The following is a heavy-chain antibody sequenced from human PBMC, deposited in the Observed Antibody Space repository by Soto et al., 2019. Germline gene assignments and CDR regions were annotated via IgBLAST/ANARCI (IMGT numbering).Heavy chain of an antibody. Sequence: GASVKVSCKASGYTFTSYYMHWVRQAPGQGLEWMGIINPSGGSTSYAQKFQGRVTMTRGTSTSTVYMELSSLRSEDTAVYYCAREVGVTTTGSPDAFDIWGQGTMVTVSS. CDR2: INPSGGST. D-gene: IGHD1-26*01. J-gene: IGHJ3*02. CDR3: AREVGVTTTGSPDAFDI. V-gene: IGHV1-46*01. CDR1: GYTFTSYY.